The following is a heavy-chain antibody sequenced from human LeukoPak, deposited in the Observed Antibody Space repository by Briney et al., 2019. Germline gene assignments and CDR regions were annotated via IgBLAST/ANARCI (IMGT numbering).Heavy chain of an antibody. CDR1: GITFSNYG. CDR2: ITTSGAGT. CDR3: AKAALRYQLLSSLDY. V-gene: IGHV3-23*01. J-gene: IGHJ4*02. D-gene: IGHD2-2*01. Sequence: PGGSLRLSCAASGITFSNYGMSWVRQAPGKGLEWVSSITTSGAGTTCVDSVKGRFTISRDNSKNTLYLEMNSLRAEDTAIYYCAKAALRYQLLSSLDYWGQGTLVTVSS.